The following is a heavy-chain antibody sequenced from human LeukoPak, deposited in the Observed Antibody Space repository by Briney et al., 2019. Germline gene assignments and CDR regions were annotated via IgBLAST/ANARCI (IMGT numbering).Heavy chain of an antibody. CDR1: GGTFSSYA. D-gene: IGHD3-10*01. J-gene: IGHJ6*04. CDR3: AIPETYYYGSGSYKRVYYYYGMDV. CDR2: IIPIFGTA. Sequence: SVKVSCKASGGTFSSYAISWVRQAPGQGLEWMGGIIPIFGTANYAQKFQGRVTITADESTSTAYMELSRLRSEETAVYYCAIPETYYYGSGSYKRVYYYYGMDVWGKGTTVTVSS. V-gene: IGHV1-69*13.